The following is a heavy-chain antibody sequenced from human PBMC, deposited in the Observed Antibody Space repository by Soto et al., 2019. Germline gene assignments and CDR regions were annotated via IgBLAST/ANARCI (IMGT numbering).Heavy chain of an antibody. D-gene: IGHD6-25*01. V-gene: IGHV1-2*02. CDR3: AREGGSETLQPSYNWFDT. CDR1: GYTFTDYH. Sequence: ASVKVSCKASGYTFTDYHIHWVRQAPGQGLEFMGWINANNGGAGSAQQFQGRVTVTRDTSITTVYMELSNLRSDDTAVYCCAREGGSETLQPSYNWFDTWGQGTLVTVSS. CDR2: INANNGGA. J-gene: IGHJ5*02.